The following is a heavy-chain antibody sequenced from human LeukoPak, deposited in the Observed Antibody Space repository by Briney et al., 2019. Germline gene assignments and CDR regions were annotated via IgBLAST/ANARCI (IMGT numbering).Heavy chain of an antibody. CDR3: ARRRGVLSGSYYDY. V-gene: IGHV4-4*02. Sequence: PSGTLSLTCAVSGGSISSSNWWSWVRQPPGKGLEWIGEIYHSGSTNYNPSLKSRVTISVDKSKNQFSLKLSSVTAADTAVYYCARRRGVLSGSYYDYWGQGTLVTVSS. CDR1: GGSISSSNW. J-gene: IGHJ4*02. CDR2: IYHSGST. D-gene: IGHD1-26*01.